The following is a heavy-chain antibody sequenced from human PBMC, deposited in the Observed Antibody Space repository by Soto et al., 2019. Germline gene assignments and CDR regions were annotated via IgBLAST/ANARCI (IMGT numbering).Heavy chain of an antibody. D-gene: IGHD2-15*01. J-gene: IGHJ4*02. CDR3: ARIVGGITVDL. Sequence: SEELSLTCSGSEASPRRDSYLLSWLLQPQGKGLEWIAYISHTGDTNYNPSLKSRVTISIAMSRNKFSLTVTSVTAADSAFYFCARIVGGITVDLWGQGSL. V-gene: IGHV4-61*01. CDR2: ISHTGDT. CDR1: EASPRRDSYL.